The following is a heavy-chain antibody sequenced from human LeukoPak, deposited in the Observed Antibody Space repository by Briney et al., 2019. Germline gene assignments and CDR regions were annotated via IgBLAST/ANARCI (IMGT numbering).Heavy chain of an antibody. CDR1: GYTFTSYG. J-gene: IGHJ3*02. V-gene: IGHV1-18*01. CDR2: ISAYNGNT. CDR3: AREFRVQLWLPGAFDI. Sequence: ASVKVSCKASGYTFTSYGISWVRQAPGQGLEWMGWISAYNGNTNYAQKLQGRVTMTTDTSTSTAYMELRSLRSDDTAVYYCAREFRVQLWLPGAFDIWGQGTMVTVSS. D-gene: IGHD5-18*01.